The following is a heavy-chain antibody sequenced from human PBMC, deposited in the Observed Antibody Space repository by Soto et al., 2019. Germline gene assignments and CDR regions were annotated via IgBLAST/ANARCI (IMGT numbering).Heavy chain of an antibody. D-gene: IGHD3-9*01. CDR2: ISGSGGST. J-gene: IGHJ6*03. V-gene: IGHV3-23*01. CDR3: AKDILVHHPYYYYMDV. CDR1: GFTFSSYA. Sequence: GGSLRLSCAASGFTFSSYAMSWVRQAPGKGLEWVSAISGSGGSTYYADSVKGRFTISRDNSKNTLYLQMNSLRAEDTAVYYCAKDILVHHPYYYYMDVWGKGTTVTVSS.